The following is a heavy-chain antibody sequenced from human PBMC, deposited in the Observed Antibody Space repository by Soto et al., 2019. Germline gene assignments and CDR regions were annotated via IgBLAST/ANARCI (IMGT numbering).Heavy chain of an antibody. CDR2: INPNSGGT. CDR1: GYTFTGYY. D-gene: IGHD6-13*01. Sequence: ASVKVSCKASGYTFTGYYMHWVRQAPGQGLEWMGWINPNSGGTNYAQKFQGWVTMTRDTSISTAYMELSRLRSDDTAVYYCARDRGIAAAGTLHDAFDIWGQGXMVTVSS. J-gene: IGHJ3*02. CDR3: ARDRGIAAAGTLHDAFDI. V-gene: IGHV1-2*04.